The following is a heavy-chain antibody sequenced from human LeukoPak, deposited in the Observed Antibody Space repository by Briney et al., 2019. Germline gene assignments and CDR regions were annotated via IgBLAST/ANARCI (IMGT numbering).Heavy chain of an antibody. CDR1: GFTFSTYA. D-gene: IGHD1-20*01. CDR2: ISGTGGST. Sequence: PGGSLRLSCAASGFTFSTYAMSWVRQAPGKGLEWVSVISGTGGSTNYADSVKGRFTISRDYSKSTLYVQMNSLRVEDTAVYYCAKGHNHDTWNPFGYRGTGTPVTVSS. V-gene: IGHV3-23*01. CDR3: AKGHNHDTWNPFGY. J-gene: IGHJ4*01.